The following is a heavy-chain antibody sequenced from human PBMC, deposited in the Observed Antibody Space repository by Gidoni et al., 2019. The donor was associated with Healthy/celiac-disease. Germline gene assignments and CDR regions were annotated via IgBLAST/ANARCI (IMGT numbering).Heavy chain of an antibody. CDR3: EREDTVTTAGAFDI. V-gene: IGHV4-34*01. CDR1: GGSFSGYY. J-gene: IGHJ3*02. D-gene: IGHD4-17*01. CDR2: IKHIGST. Sequence: QVQLQQWGAGLLKPSETLSLTCAVYGGSFSGYYWSWIRQPPGKGLEWIGEIKHIGSTNYNQTLKSRVTISVDTSKNQFALKLSSVTAADTAVYYGEREDTVTTAGAFDIWGQGTMVTVSS.